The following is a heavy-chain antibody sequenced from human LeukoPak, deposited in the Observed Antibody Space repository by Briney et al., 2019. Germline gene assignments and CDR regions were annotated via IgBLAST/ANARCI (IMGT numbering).Heavy chain of an antibody. J-gene: IGHJ4*02. CDR1: GGSISSDNYY. CDR3: ARGRMVYAPVDY. CDR2: IHASGGT. V-gene: IGHV4-61*02. Sequence: SETLSLTCTVSGGSISSDNYYWSWIRQPAGKGLEWIGRIHASGGTSYNPSLKSRVTISVDTSKNQFSLKLSSVTAADTAVYYCARGRMVYAPVDYWGQGTLVTVSS. D-gene: IGHD2-8*01.